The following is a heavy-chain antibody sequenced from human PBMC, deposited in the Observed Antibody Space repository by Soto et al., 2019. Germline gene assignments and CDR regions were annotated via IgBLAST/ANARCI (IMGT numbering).Heavy chain of an antibody. J-gene: IGHJ4*02. V-gene: IGHV3-33*01. D-gene: IGHD6-19*01. CDR1: GFTFSSYG. CDR3: AREAAVAGPFDY. CDR2: IWYDGSNK. Sequence: QVQLVESGGGVVQPGRSLRLSCAASGFTFSSYGMHWVRQAPGKGLEWVAVIWYDGSNKYYADSVKGRFTISRDNSKNTLYLQMNSLRAEDTAVYYCAREAAVAGPFDYWGQGTLVTVSS.